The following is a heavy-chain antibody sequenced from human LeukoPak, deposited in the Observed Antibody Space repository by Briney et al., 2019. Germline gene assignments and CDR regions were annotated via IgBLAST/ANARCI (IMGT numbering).Heavy chain of an antibody. D-gene: IGHD3-9*01. V-gene: IGHV3-21*01. J-gene: IGHJ5*02. CDR2: ISRTSSYI. CDR1: GFIFRDYG. CDR3: ARDQYRFDWLPQDLNWFDP. Sequence: PGGSLRLSCVASGFIFRDYGMNWVRQAPGKGLEWVSSISRTSSYIYYADSVKGRFTISRDNAQNSLYLQMNSLRAEDTAVYYCARDQYRFDWLPQDLNWFDPWGQGTLVTVSS.